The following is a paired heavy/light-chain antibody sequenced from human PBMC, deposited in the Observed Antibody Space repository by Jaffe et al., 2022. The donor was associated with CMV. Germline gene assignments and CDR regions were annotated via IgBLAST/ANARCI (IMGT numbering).Heavy chain of an antibody. Sequence: QLQLQESGPGLVKPSETLSLTCTVSGGSISSSSYYWGWIRQPPGKGLEWIGSIYYSGSTYYNPSLKSRVTISVDTSKNQFSLKLSSVTAADTAVYYCARLGERGIVVVTAMGPYDAFDIWGQGTMVTVSS. D-gene: IGHD2-21*02. CDR1: GGSISSSSYY. CDR3: ARLGERGIVVVTAMGPYDAFDI. J-gene: IGHJ3*02. CDR2: IYYSGST. V-gene: IGHV4-39*01.
Light chain of an antibody. V-gene: IGKV3-15*01. CDR3: QQYNNWPT. Sequence: EIVMTQSPATLSVSPGERATLSCRASQSVSSNLAWYQQKPGQAPRLLIYGASTRATGIPARFSGSGSGTEFTLTISSLQSEDFAVYYCQQYNNWPTFGQGTKLEIK. CDR2: GAS. CDR1: QSVSSN. J-gene: IGKJ2*01.